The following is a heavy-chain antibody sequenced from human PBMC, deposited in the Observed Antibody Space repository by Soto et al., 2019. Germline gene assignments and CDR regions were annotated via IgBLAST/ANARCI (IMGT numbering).Heavy chain of an antibody. CDR3: ARDRYGDPLWGQDDFDY. CDR1: GFTFSSYA. V-gene: IGHV3-23*01. Sequence: LRLSCAASGFTFSSYAMRWVRQYPGKGLEWVSTISDSGNSTYSADSVKGRFTISRDNSKNTLYLQMNSLRAEDTAVYYCARDRYGDPLWGQDDFDYWGQGTLVTVSS. J-gene: IGHJ4*02. D-gene: IGHD4-17*01. CDR2: ISDSGNST.